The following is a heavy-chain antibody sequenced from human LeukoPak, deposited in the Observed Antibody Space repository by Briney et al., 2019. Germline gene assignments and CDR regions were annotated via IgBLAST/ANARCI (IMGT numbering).Heavy chain of an antibody. CDR1: GFTFSSYG. CDR2: IRNDGSNK. J-gene: IGHJ6*04. Sequence: GGSLRLSCAASGFTFSSYGIHGVRQAPGKGREGGAFIRNDGSNKYYADSVKGRFTVSRDNSKNPLYLQMNSLRPEDTAVYYRASPQGYSYRMDVWGKGTTVTVSS. V-gene: IGHV3-30*02. CDR3: ASPQGYSYRMDV. D-gene: IGHD5-18*01.